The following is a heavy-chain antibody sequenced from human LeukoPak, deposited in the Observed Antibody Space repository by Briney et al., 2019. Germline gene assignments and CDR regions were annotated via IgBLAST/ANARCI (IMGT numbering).Heavy chain of an antibody. D-gene: IGHD2-21*02. Sequence: GGSLRLSCAASGFTFSSYSMNWVRQAPGKGLEWVSSISSSSSYIYYADSVKGRFTISRDNAKNSLYLQMNSLRAEDTAVYYCARAAQPFFCGGACPGAFDIWGQGTMVTVSS. CDR1: GFTFSSYS. CDR2: ISSSSSYI. CDR3: ARAAQPFFCGGACPGAFDI. V-gene: IGHV3-21*01. J-gene: IGHJ3*02.